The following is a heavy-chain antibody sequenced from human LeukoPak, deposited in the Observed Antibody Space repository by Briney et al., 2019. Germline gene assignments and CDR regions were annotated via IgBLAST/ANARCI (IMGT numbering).Heavy chain of an antibody. D-gene: IGHD1-26*01. CDR1: GFTFTSSA. J-gene: IGHJ4*02. CDR3: SRESIVGATTLDY. V-gene: IGHV1-2*02. CDR2: INPNSSGT. Sequence: ASVKVSCKASGFTFTSSAVQWVRQAPGQGLEWMGWINPNSSGTNYAQKFQGRVTMTRDASISTAYMEVSSLRSDDTAVYYCSRESIVGATTLDYWGQGTLVTVSS.